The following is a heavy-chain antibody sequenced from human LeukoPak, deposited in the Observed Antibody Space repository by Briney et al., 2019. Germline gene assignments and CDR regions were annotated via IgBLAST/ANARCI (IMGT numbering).Heavy chain of an antibody. CDR2: IRSKAYGGTT. V-gene: IGHV3-49*03. D-gene: IGHD3-10*01. J-gene: IGHJ4*02. CDR3: TREAYYYGSGVTDY. Sequence: GGSLRLSCTASGFTFGDYTMSWFRQAPGKGLEWVGFIRSKAYGGTTEYAASVKGRFTISRDDSKSIAYLQMNSLKTEDTAVYYCTREAYYYGSGVTDYWGQGTRVTVSS. CDR1: GFTFGDYT.